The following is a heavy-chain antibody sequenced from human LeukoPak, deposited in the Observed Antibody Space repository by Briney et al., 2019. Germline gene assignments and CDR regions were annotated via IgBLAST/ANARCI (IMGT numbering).Heavy chain of an antibody. V-gene: IGHV3-66*01. D-gene: IGHD3-16*01. J-gene: IGHJ4*02. CDR3: AREISRFGI. CDR1: GFTVSSNY. Sequence: GGSLRLSCAASGFTVSSNYMSWVRQAPGKELEWVSVIYSGGSTYYADSVKGRFTISRDNPNNTLYLQMHSLRAEDTAVYYCAREISRFGIWGQGTLVTVSP. CDR2: IYSGGST.